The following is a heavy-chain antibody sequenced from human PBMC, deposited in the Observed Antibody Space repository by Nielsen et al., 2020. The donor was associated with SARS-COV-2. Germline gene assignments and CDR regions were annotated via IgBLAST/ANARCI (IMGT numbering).Heavy chain of an antibody. CDR1: GFTFSNYA. CDR2: IYASGNT. V-gene: IGHV3-23*05. CDR3: ARASGYCSGGTCYSEKLFDL. Sequence: GESLKISCAASGFTFSNYAMSWVRQAPGKGLEWVSLIYASGNTFYADSVRGRFTISRDNPKNTLYLQMNSLRAEDTAVYYCARASGYCSGGTCYSEKLFDLWGQGTLVTVSS. D-gene: IGHD2-15*01. J-gene: IGHJ4*02.